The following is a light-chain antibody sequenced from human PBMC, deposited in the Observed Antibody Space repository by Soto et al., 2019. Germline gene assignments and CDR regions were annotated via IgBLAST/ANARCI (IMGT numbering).Light chain of an antibody. CDR2: DNN. CDR1: SSNIGNNY. Sequence: QSVLTQPPSVSAAPGQKVTISCSGSSSNIGNNYVSWYQQLPGTAPKLLIYDNNKRPSGIPDRFSGSKSGTSATLGITGLQTGDEADYYCGTLDSSLSAGVFVGGTKLTVL. CDR3: GTLDSSLSAGV. J-gene: IGLJ2*01. V-gene: IGLV1-51*01.